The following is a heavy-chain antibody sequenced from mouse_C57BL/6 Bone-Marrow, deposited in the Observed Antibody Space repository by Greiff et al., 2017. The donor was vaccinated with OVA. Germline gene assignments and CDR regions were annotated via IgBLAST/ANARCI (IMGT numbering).Heavy chain of an antibody. D-gene: IGHD1-1*01. J-gene: IGHJ1*03. Sequence: EVQLQQSGPVLVKPGASVKMSCKASGYTFTDYYMNWVKQSHGKSLEWIGVINPYNGGTSYNQKFKGKATLTVDKSSSTAYMELNSLTSEDSAVYYCAPIYYYGSSLRWYFDVWGTGTTVTVSS. CDR1: GYTFTDYY. V-gene: IGHV1-19*01. CDR2: INPYNGGT. CDR3: APIYYYGSSLRWYFDV.